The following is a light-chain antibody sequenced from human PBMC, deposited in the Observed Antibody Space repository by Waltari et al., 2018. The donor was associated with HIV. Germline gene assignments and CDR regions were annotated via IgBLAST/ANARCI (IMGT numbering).Light chain of an antibody. V-gene: IGLV1-51*01. Sequence: QSVLTQPPSVSATPGQKVTISCSGSSSNIATNYVSWYQHFPGTVPTVLIYDNPTRASGIPDRFSGSQSGTSATLDISGLQTGDEAHYYCGTWDTSLSAWIFGTGTKVTVL. CDR3: GTWDTSLSAWI. CDR2: DNP. J-gene: IGLJ1*01. CDR1: SSNIATNY.